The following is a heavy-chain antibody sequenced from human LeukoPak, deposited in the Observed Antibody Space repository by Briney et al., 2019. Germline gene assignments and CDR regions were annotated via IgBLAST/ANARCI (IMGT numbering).Heavy chain of an antibody. V-gene: IGHV1-46*01. CDR3: ARERIDYHGSGSCSIDY. Sequence: ASVKVSCKASGYTFTSYYMHWVRQAPGQGLEWMGIINPSGGSTSYAQKFQGRVTMTRDTSTSTVYMELSSLRSEDTAVYYCARERIDYHGSGSCSIDYWGQGTLVTVSS. J-gene: IGHJ4*02. D-gene: IGHD3-10*01. CDR2: INPSGGST. CDR1: GYTFTSYY.